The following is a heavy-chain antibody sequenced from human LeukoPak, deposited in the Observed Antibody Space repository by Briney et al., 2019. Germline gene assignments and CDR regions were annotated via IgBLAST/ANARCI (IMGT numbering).Heavy chain of an antibody. Sequence: PGGSLRLSCATSGFTFSGSAMHWVRQAPGKGLEWVAFIRSDGSNKYYVDSVKARFTISRDNSKNTLYLQMNSLRVEDTAVYYCARTYYDLLTGYAAGYFDHWGQGTLVTVSS. CDR2: IRSDGSNK. CDR3: ARTYYDLLTGYAAGYFDH. D-gene: IGHD3-9*01. V-gene: IGHV3-30*02. J-gene: IGHJ4*02. CDR1: GFTFSGSA.